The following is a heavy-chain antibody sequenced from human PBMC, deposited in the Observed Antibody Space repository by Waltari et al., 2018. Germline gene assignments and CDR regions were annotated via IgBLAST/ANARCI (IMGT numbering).Heavy chain of an antibody. CDR2: IYYRRST. V-gene: IGHV4-59*08. Sequence: QVQLQESGPGLVKPSETLSLTCTVSGGSISSYYWSWIRQPPGKGLEWIGYIYYRRSTNYNPSLRSRVTISVDTSKNQFSLKLSSVTAADTAVYYCATQNTRQILWFGERAAFDIWGQGTMVTVSS. J-gene: IGHJ3*02. CDR3: ATQNTRQILWFGERAAFDI. CDR1: GGSISSYY. D-gene: IGHD3-10*01.